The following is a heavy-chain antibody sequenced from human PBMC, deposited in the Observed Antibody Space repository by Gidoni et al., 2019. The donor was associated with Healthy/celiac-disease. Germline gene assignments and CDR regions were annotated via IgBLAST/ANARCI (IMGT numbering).Heavy chain of an antibody. CDR1: GGPISSSSHY. J-gene: IGHJ4*02. V-gene: IGHV4-39*07. D-gene: IGHD3-22*01. CDR2: IYYSGST. CDR3: ASGGDSSGYYYPFDY. Sequence: QLQLQESGPGLVKPSETLSLTCTVSGGPISSSSHYWGWIRQPPGKGLEWIGSIYYSGSTYYSPSLKSRVTISVDTSKNQFPLKQSSVTAADTAVYYCASGGDSSGYYYPFDYWGQGTLVTVSS.